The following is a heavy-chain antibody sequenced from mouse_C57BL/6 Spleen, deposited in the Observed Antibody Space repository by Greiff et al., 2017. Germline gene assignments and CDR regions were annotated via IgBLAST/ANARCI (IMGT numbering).Heavy chain of an antibody. Sequence: EVQGVESGGGLVKPGGSLKLSCAASGFTFSSYAMSWVRQTPEKRLEWVATISDGGSYPYYPDNVKGRFTISRDNAKNNLYLQMSHLKSEDTAMYYCAREPYYYGSSYGYFDVWGTGTTVTGSS. D-gene: IGHD1-1*01. CDR1: GFTFSSYA. CDR2: ISDGGSYP. J-gene: IGHJ1*03. CDR3: AREPYYYGSSYGYFDV. V-gene: IGHV5-4*01.